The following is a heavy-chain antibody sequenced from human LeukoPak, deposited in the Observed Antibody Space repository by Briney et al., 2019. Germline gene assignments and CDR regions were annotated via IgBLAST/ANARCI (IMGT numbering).Heavy chain of an antibody. CDR2: IYTSGST. CDR3: ARRSYDPGAFDI. Sequence: SETLSLTCAVYGGSFSGYYWSWIRQPPGKGLEWIGYIYTSGSTNYNPSLKSRVTISVDTSKNQFSLRLSSVTAADTAVYYCARRSYDPGAFDIWGQGTMVTVSS. D-gene: IGHD3-16*01. J-gene: IGHJ3*02. CDR1: GGSFSGYY. V-gene: IGHV4-4*09.